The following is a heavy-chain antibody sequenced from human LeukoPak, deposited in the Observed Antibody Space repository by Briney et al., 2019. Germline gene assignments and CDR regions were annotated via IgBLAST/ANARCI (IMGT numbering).Heavy chain of an antibody. Sequence: GGSLRLSCAASGFTFSAYEMNWVRQAPGEGLEWVSYIGSSGSTVYYADSVKGRFTISRDNAKNSLYMQMESLRDEDTAIYYCARDTLEYSNSPDALDIWGQGTMVTVSS. CDR1: GFTFSAYE. CDR3: ARDTLEYSNSPDALDI. CDR2: IGSSGSTV. D-gene: IGHD4-23*01. J-gene: IGHJ3*02. V-gene: IGHV3-48*03.